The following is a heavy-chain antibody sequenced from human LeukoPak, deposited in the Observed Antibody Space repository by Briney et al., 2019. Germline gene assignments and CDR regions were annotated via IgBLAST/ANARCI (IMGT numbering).Heavy chain of an antibody. CDR3: ATTRGQYYDSSGYYSRGGFDY. D-gene: IGHD3-22*01. V-gene: IGHV3-30*02. Sequence: GGPLRLSCAASGFTFSSYGTHWVRQAPGKGLEWVAFIRYDGSNKYYADSVKGRFTISRDNSKNTLYLQMNSLRAEDTAVYYCATTRGQYYDSSGYYSRGGFDYWGQGTLVTVSS. CDR1: GFTFSSYG. CDR2: IRYDGSNK. J-gene: IGHJ4*02.